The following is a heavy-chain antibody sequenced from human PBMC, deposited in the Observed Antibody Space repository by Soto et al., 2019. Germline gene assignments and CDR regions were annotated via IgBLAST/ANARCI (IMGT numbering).Heavy chain of an antibody. Sequence: PSETLSLTCTVSGGSIISGDYHWSWIRQPPGKGLELIGYIYYSGSTNYNPSLKSRVTISVDTSKNQFSLKLSSVTAADTAVYYCARERFLVGYGSGFGFPLPRGDYYYYGMDVWGQGTTVTVSS. V-gene: IGHV4-61*08. CDR3: ARERFLVGYGSGFGFPLPRGDYYYYGMDV. J-gene: IGHJ6*02. CDR2: IYYSGST. CDR1: GGSIISGDYH. D-gene: IGHD3-10*01.